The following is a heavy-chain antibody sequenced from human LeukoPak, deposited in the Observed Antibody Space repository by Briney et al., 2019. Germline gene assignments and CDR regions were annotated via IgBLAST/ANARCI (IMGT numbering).Heavy chain of an antibody. V-gene: IGHV1-18*01. CDR1: GYTFTSYG. CDR3: AGSLGYCTSNVCYLKY. CDR2: ISAQHGQT. Sequence: ASVKVSCKASGYTFTSYGITWVRQAPGQGLEWMGWISAQHGQTEYAPNSQDRVTMTTDTYTNTAYMELRSLRSDDTAVYYCAGSLGYCTSNVCYLKYWGQGTLVTVSS. D-gene: IGHD2-8*01. J-gene: IGHJ4*02.